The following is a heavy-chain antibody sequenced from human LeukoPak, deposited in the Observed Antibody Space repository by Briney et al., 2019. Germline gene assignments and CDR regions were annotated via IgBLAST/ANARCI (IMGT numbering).Heavy chain of an antibody. CDR1: GGSFSGFY. V-gene: IGHV4-34*01. CDR2: IYYSGST. Sequence: PSETLSLTCAVYGGSFSGFYWNWIRQPPGKGLEWIGSIYYSGSTYNNPSLKSRVTISEDTSKNQFSLKLSSVTAADTAVYYCARRRQQLVDSWGQGTLVTVSS. J-gene: IGHJ4*02. D-gene: IGHD6-13*01. CDR3: ARRRQQLVDS.